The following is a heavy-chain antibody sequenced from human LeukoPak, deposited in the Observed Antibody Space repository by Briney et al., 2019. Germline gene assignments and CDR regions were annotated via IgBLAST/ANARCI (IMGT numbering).Heavy chain of an antibody. V-gene: IGHV1-3*01. D-gene: IGHD3-10*01. J-gene: IGHJ4*02. CDR3: ARVPLMDPRDLDY. Sequence: ASVKVSCKASGYTFTSYAMHWVRQAPGQRLEWMGWINAGNGNTKYSQKFQGRVTITRDTSASTAYMELSSLRSEDTAVYYCARVPLMDPRDLDYWGQGTLVTVSS. CDR1: GYTFTSYA. CDR2: INAGNGNT.